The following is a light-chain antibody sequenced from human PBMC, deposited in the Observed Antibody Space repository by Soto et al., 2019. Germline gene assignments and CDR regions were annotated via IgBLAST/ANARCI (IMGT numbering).Light chain of an antibody. J-gene: IGLJ1*01. CDR3: AAWDDSLNGLYV. V-gene: IGLV1-44*01. Sequence: QSVLTQPRSASGTPGQRVTISCSGSSSNIGSNTVNWYQQLLGTAPKLLIYSNNQRPSGVPDRFSGSKSGTSASLAISGLQSEDEADYYCAAWDDSLNGLYVFGTGTKVTVL. CDR2: SNN. CDR1: SSNIGSNT.